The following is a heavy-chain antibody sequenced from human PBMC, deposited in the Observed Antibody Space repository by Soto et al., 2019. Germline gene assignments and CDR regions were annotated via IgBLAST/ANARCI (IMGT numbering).Heavy chain of an antibody. V-gene: IGHV4-30-2*01. CDR3: ARVPLL. CDR2: IYHSGST. D-gene: IGHD1-26*01. J-gene: IGHJ4*02. Sequence: SETLSLTCAVSGDSISSGGYSWSWIRQPPGKGLEWIGYIYHSGSTYYNPSLKSRVTISVDRSKNQFSLKLSSVTAADTAVYYCARVPLLWGQGTLVTV. CDR1: GDSISSGGYS.